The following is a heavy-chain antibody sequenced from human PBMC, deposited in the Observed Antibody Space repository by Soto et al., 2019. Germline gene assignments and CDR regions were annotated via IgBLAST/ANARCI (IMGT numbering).Heavy chain of an antibody. J-gene: IGHJ6*02. CDR1: GFTFSNAW. V-gene: IGHV3-15*01. Sequence: GGSLRLSCAASGFTFSNAWMSWVRQAPGKGLEWVGRIKSKTDGGTTDYAAPVKGRFTISRDDSKNTLYLQMNSLKTEDTAVYYCTTALGYCSSTSCYTWGGYYYYGRDVWGQGTTVTVSS. CDR3: TTALGYCSSTSCYTWGGYYYYGRDV. CDR2: IKSKTDGGTT. D-gene: IGHD2-2*02.